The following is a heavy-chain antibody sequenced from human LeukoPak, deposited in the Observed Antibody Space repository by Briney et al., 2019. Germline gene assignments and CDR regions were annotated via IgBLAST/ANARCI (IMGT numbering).Heavy chain of an antibody. V-gene: IGHV4-4*07. D-gene: IGHD6-19*01. CDR1: GGSISSYY. CDR2: IYTSGST. Sequence: MSSQTLSLTCTVSGGSISSYYWSWIRQPAGKGLEWIGRIYTSGSTNYNPSLKSRVTMSVDTSKNQFSLKLSSVTAADTAVYYCARGSSGWYGSKWFDPWGQGTLVTVSS. CDR3: ARGSSGWYGSKWFDP. J-gene: IGHJ5*02.